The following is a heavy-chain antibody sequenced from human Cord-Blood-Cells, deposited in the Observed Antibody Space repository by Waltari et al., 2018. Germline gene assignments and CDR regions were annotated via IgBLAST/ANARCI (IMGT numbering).Heavy chain of an antibody. V-gene: IGHV4-39*01. D-gene: IGHD3-3*01. J-gene: IGHJ5*02. CDR1: GGSISSSSYY. CDR3: ARHHTICGVVIPHDNLFDP. Sequence: QLQLQESGPGLVKPSETLSLTCTVPGGSISSSSYYWGWIRQPPGKGLAWIGSIYYSGSTDYNPALKSRVTICVDTSKNQFSRKLSSVTAADTAVYYCARHHTICGVVIPHDNLFDPWGQGTLVTVSS. CDR2: IYYSGST.